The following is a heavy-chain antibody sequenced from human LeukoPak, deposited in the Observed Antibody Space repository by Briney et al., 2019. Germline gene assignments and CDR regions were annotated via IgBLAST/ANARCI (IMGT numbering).Heavy chain of an antibody. CDR1: GFSFSDFY. CDR2: ISDRGTTI. D-gene: IGHD3-10*01. Sequence: GGSLRLSCTASGFSFSDFYMTWIRQAPGKGLEWVSYISDRGTTIIYADSVKGRFTISRDNANNSLYLQMNSLRADDTAVYYCATWAFGSRRNEDYWGQGTLVTVSS. CDR3: ATWAFGSRRNEDY. J-gene: IGHJ4*02. V-gene: IGHV3-11*01.